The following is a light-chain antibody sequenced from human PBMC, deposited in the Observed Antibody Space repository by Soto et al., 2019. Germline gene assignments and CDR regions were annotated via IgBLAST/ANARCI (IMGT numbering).Light chain of an antibody. J-gene: IGLJ1*01. Sequence: QSVLTQSPSASASLGASVKLTCTLSSGHSSYVIAWHQQQPEKGPRYLMKLNSDGSHSKGDGIPDRFSGSSSGAERYLTISSLQSEDEADYYCQTWGTGIHVFGTGTKVTVL. V-gene: IGLV4-69*01. CDR1: SGHSSYV. CDR3: QTWGTGIHV. CDR2: LNSDGSH.